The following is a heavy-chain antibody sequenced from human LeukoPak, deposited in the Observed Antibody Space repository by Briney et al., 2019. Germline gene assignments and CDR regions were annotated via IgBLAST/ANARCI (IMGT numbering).Heavy chain of an antibody. CDR3: ARIASGTYYYYYYMDV. CDR2: INHSGST. Sequence: SETLPLTCAVYGGSFSGYYWSWIRQPPGKGLEWIGEINHSGSTNYNPSLKSRVTISVDTSKNQFSLKLSSVTAADTAVYYCARIASGTYYYYYYMDVWGKGTTVTISS. D-gene: IGHD6-25*01. V-gene: IGHV4-34*01. J-gene: IGHJ6*03. CDR1: GGSFSGYY.